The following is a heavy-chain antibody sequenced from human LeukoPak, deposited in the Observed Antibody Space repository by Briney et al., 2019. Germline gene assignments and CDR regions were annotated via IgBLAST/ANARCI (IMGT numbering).Heavy chain of an antibody. CDR1: GASISSGYYY. Sequence: KASETLSLTCTVSGASISSGYYYWSWLRQSPGKGLEWIGDIDYSGTTYYSPSLKSRLTISLHTYTKHLSMKLTSVTDADTAIYYCARDNDDGAYVGWFDPWGQGTLVTVSS. J-gene: IGHJ5*02. CDR2: IDYSGTT. CDR3: ARDNDDGAYVGWFDP. V-gene: IGHV4-30-4*01. D-gene: IGHD4-17*01.